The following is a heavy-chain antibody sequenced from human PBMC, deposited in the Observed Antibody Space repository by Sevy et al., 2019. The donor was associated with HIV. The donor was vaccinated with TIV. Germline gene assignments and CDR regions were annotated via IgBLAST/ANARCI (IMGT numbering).Heavy chain of an antibody. CDR1: GFTFSSYA. CDR3: ARAGDYDYVWGSLPHAFDI. D-gene: IGHD3-16*01. CDR2: ISYDGSNK. V-gene: IGHV3-30-3*01. J-gene: IGHJ3*02. Sequence: GGSLRLSCAASGFTFSSYAMHWVRQAPGKGLEWVAVISYDGSNKYYADSVKGPFTISRDNSKNTLYLQMNSLGAEDTAVYYCARAGDYDYVWGSLPHAFDIWGQGTMVTVSS.